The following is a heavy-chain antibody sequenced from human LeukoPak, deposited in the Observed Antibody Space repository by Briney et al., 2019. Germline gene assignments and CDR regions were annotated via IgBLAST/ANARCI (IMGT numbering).Heavy chain of an antibody. V-gene: IGHV4-38-2*01. CDR2: IPHSGST. CDR3: ARVGGYGYGNYYFNY. D-gene: IGHD5-18*01. Sequence: SETLSPTCAVSGYSISSGCYWGWIRQSPGKGLDWIGSIPHSGSTYYNPSLRSRVTISIDTSKNQFSLRLSSVTATDTAVYYCARVGGYGYGNYYFNYWGKASLVTVSS. CDR1: GYSISSGCY. J-gene: IGHJ4*02.